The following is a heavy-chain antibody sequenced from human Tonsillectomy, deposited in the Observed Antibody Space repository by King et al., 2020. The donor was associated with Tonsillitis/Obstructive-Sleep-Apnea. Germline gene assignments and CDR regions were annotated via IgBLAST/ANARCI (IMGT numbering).Heavy chain of an antibody. CDR1: GGSISSSSYY. CDR2: IYYSGST. CDR3: ARHPSTTVVPFDY. J-gene: IGHJ4*02. D-gene: IGHD4-23*01. V-gene: IGHV4-39*01. Sequence: QLPESGPGLVKPSETLSLTCTVSGGSISSSSYYWGWIRQPPGKGLEWIRSIYYSGSTYYNPSLKSRVTISVDTSKNQFSLKLSSVTAADTAVYYCARHPSTTVVPFDYWGQGTLVTVSS.